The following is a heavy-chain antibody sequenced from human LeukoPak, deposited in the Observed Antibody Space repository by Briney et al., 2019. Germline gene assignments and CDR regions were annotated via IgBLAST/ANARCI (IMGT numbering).Heavy chain of an antibody. CDR2: IYYSGST. V-gene: IGHV4-39*01. CDR1: GGSISSSSYF. Sequence: PSETLSLTCTVSGGSISSSSYFWGWIRPPPGKGLEWIGSIYYSGSTYHNPSLKSRVTISVDTYKSQCSLKRSSVTAADTAVYYCATLTYYPPYYCDYWGQGTLVTVSS. CDR3: ATLTYYPPYYCDY. J-gene: IGHJ4*02. D-gene: IGHD1-26*01.